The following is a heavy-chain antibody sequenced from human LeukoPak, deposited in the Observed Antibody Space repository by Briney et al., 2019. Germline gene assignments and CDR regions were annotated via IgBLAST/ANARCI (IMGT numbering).Heavy chain of an antibody. V-gene: IGHV3-9*01. D-gene: IGHD6-19*01. CDR2: ISWNSGSI. CDR1: GFTFDDYA. CDR3: AKDIRAVAGPLDY. J-gene: IGHJ4*02. Sequence: GGSLRLSCAASGFTFDDYAMHWVRQAPGKGLEWVSGISWNSGSIGYADSVKGRFTISRDNAKNSLYLQMNSLRAEDTALYYCAKDIRAVAGPLDYWGQGTLVTASS.